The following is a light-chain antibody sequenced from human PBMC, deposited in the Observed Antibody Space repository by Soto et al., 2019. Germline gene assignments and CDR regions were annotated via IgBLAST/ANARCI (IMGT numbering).Light chain of an antibody. CDR3: QQYGNSPRT. Sequence: VMTQSPATLSVSPGERATLSCRASQSVSSSSLAWYQQKPGQAPRLLIYGASTRAAGIPDRFGGSGSGTDFTLTISRLEPEDVAVYYCQQYGNSPRTFGQGTKWIS. CDR2: GAS. CDR1: QSVSSSS. J-gene: IGKJ1*01. V-gene: IGKV3-20*01.